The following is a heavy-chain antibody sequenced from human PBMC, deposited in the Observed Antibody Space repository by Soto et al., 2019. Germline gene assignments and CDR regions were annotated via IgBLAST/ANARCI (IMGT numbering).Heavy chain of an antibody. V-gene: IGHV1-8*01. CDR2: MNPNSGNT. D-gene: IGHD2-15*01. CDR3: ARKVVLDATFWVDP. J-gene: IGHJ5*02. CDR1: GYTFTSYD. Sequence: DSLKVSFKSSGYTFTSYDINWVRQATGQGLEWMGWMNPNSGNTGYAQKFQGRVTMTRNTSISTAYMELSSLRSEDTAVYYCARKVVLDATFWVDPWGKGTLVTVST.